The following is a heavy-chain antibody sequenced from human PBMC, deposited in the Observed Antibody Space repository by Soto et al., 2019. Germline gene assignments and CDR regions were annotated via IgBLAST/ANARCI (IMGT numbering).Heavy chain of an antibody. J-gene: IGHJ4*02. CDR2: IKQDGSEK. CDR3: AREFSGVYYDFWSGLG. V-gene: IGHV3-7*05. Sequence: GGSLRLSCAASGFTFSSYWMSWVRQAPGKGLEWVANIKQDGSEKYYVDSVKGRFTISRDNAKNSLYLQMNSLRAEDTAVYYCAREFSGVYYDFWSGLGWGQGTLVTVSS. CDR1: GFTFSSYW. D-gene: IGHD3-3*01.